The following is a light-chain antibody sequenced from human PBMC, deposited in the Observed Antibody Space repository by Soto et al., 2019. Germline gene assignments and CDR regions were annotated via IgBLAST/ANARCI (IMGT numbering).Light chain of an antibody. CDR3: QQYYTTPWT. Sequence: DIVMTQSPDSLAVSLGERATINCKSSQGVLYMSNNKNNLAWYQQKPGQPPKLLISWASTRESGVPDRFSGSGSGTDFTLTISSLQAEDVAFYYCQQYYTTPWTFGQGTKVEIK. CDR1: QGVLYMSNNKNN. V-gene: IGKV4-1*01. J-gene: IGKJ1*01. CDR2: WAS.